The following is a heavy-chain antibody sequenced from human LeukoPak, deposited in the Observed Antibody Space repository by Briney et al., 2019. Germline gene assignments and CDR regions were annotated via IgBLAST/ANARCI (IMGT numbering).Heavy chain of an antibody. CDR2: IYYNGGT. V-gene: IGHV4-31*11. J-gene: IGHJ4*02. CDR3: ARDGDCGGDCPFDI. CDR1: GASVSRGGYY. Sequence: SQTLSLTCAVSGASVSRGGYYWSWIRQHPGKGLEWIGYIYYNGGTYYNPSLRSRVTISLDTSKNHFSLKLSSVTAADTAVYYCARDGDCGGDCPFDIWGQGTLVTVSS. D-gene: IGHD2-21*02.